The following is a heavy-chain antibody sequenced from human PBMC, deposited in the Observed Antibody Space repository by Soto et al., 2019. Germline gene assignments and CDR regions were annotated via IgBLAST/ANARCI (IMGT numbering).Heavy chain of an antibody. CDR2: TYYRSKWYN. V-gene: IGHV6-1*01. J-gene: IGHJ5*02. CDR3: ARAVIVVVPAAILHWFDP. CDR1: GDSVSSNSAA. Sequence: SQTLSLTCAISGDSVSSNSAAWNWIRQSPSRGLEWLGRTYYRSKWYNDYAVSVKSRITINPDTSKNQFSLQLNSVTPEDTAVYYCARAVIVVVPAAILHWFDPWGQGTLVTVSS. D-gene: IGHD2-2*01.